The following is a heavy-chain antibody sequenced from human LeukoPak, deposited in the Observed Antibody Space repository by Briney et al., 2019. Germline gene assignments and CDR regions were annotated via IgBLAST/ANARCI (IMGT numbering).Heavy chain of an antibody. J-gene: IGHJ4*02. D-gene: IGHD2-2*02. CDR2: FSGSGGST. CDR1: GFTFSNYA. V-gene: IGHV3-23*01. CDR3: AKDVGYCSSTICYKPFDY. Sequence: GGSLRLSCAASGFTFSNYAMSWVRQAPGKGLEWVSAFSGSGGSTYYADSVKGRFTISRDNSKNTLYLQMNSLRAEDTAVYYCAKDVGYCSSTICYKPFDYWGQGTLVTVSS.